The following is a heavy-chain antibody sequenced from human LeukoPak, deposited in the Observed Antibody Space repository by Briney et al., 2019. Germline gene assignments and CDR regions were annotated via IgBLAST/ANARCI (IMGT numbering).Heavy chain of an antibody. CDR2: ISGSGGST. CDR3: AKGPGSKTAGTGGFDY. CDR1: GFTFSSYA. D-gene: IGHD6-13*01. V-gene: IGHV3-23*01. Sequence: GGSLRLSCAASGFTFSSYAMSWVRQAPGKGLEWVSAISGSGGSTYYADSVKGRFTISRDNSKNTLYLQMNSLRAEDTAVYYCAKGPGSKTAGTGGFDYWGQGTLVTVSS. J-gene: IGHJ4*02.